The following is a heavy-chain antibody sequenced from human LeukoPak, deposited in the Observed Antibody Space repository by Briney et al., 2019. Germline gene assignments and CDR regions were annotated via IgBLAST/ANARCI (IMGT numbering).Heavy chain of an antibody. V-gene: IGHV3-7*03. J-gene: IGHJ4*02. Sequence: GGSLRVSCAASGFTFSSYWMTWVRQAPGKGLEWVANIKEDGSQKYYVDSVKGRFTISRDNAKNSLYLQMNSLRAEDTAVYYCTVYYDGSRVGYWGQGILVTVSS. D-gene: IGHD3-22*01. CDR2: IKEDGSQK. CDR1: GFTFSSYW. CDR3: TVYYDGSRVGY.